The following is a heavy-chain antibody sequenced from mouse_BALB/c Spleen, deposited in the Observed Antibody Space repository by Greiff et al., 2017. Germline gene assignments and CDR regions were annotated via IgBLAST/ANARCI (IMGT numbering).Heavy chain of an antibody. CDR1: GYTFTSYW. CDR2: INPSTGYT. J-gene: IGHJ3*01. V-gene: IGHV1-7*01. CDR3: ARYDSPAWFAY. D-gene: IGHD2-4*01. Sequence: QVQLQQSGAELAKPGASVKMSCKASGYTFTSYWMHWVKQRPGQGLEWIGYINPSTGYTEYNQKFKDKATLTADKSSSTAYMQLSSLTSEDSAVYYCARYDSPAWFAYWGQGTLVTVSA.